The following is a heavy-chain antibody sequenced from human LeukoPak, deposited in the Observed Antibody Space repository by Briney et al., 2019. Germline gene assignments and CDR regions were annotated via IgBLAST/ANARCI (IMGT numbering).Heavy chain of an antibody. V-gene: IGHV3-23*01. D-gene: IGHD5-24*01. Sequence: PGGSLRLSCAGSGFRFSNYGMTWVRQAPGKGLEWVSAITDSGSITYYADSVKGRFTISRDNSKNTLYLQMNSLRAEDTAVYYCARDIGWLQPLAAFDIWGQGTMVTVSS. J-gene: IGHJ3*02. CDR1: GFRFSNYG. CDR3: ARDIGWLQPLAAFDI. CDR2: ITDSGSIT.